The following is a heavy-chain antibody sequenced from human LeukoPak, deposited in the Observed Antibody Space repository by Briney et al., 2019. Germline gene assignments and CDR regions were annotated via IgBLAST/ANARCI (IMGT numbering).Heavy chain of an antibody. CDR1: GFIFSSYG. D-gene: IGHD6-19*01. V-gene: IGHV3-30*18. J-gene: IGHJ4*02. CDR2: ISYDGSNK. Sequence: GGSLRLSCAASGFIFSSYGMHWVRQAPGKGLEWVAVISYDGSNKYYADSVKGRFTISRDNSKSTLYLQMNSLRAEDTAVYYCAKASESSGWYGDYWGQGTLVTVSS. CDR3: AKASESSGWYGDY.